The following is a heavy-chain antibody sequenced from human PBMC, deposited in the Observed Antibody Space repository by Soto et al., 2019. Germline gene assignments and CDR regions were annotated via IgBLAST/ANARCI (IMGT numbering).Heavy chain of an antibody. Sequence: SVKVSCKDSGGLFSSFAISWARQAPGQGLEWMGGIIPVFGTTNYAQKFQGRVTITADESTNTAYMELSSLTSDDTAMYYCARGGGPYVWFNEFWGQGTQVTVSS. CDR2: IIPVFGTT. V-gene: IGHV1-69*13. J-gene: IGHJ4*02. D-gene: IGHD3-16*01. CDR1: GGLFSSFA. CDR3: ARGGGPYVWFNEF.